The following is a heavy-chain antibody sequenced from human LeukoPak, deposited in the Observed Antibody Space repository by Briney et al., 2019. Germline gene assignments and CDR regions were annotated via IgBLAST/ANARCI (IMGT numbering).Heavy chain of an antibody. CDR2: ISSSSDYI. CDR3: ARAAGYGDYRCFDY. V-gene: IGHV3-21*01. Sequence: PGRSLRLSCAASGFTFSSYAMHWVRQAPGKGLEWVSSISSSSDYIYYADSVKGRFTISRDNAKNSLSLQMNSLRAEDTAVYYCARAAGYGDYRCFDYWGREPWSPSPQ. D-gene: IGHD4-17*01. J-gene: IGHJ4*02. CDR1: GFTFSSYA.